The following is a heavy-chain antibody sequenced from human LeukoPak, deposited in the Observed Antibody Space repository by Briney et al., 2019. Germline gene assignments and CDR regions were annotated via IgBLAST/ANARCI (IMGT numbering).Heavy chain of an antibody. CDR3: ARSGWDHKGDY. Sequence: SQTLSLTCAISGDSVSSNSAAWNRMRQSPSRGRELLGRTYYRSKWYNDYAVSVKSRITINPDTSKNQFSLQLNSVTPEDTAVYYCARSGWDHKGDYWGQGTLVTVSS. D-gene: IGHD6-19*01. V-gene: IGHV6-1*01. J-gene: IGHJ4*02. CDR1: GDSVSSNSAA. CDR2: TYYRSKWYN.